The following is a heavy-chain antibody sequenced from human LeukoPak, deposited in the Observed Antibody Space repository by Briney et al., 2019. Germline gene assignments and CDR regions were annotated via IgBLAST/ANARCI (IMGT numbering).Heavy chain of an antibody. Sequence: ASVKVSCKASGYSFTNFDINWVRQPTGQGLEWMGWMNPNSGNKGYAQKFQGRVTMTMNTSISTAYMELSSLRSEDRAVYYCARGPQWRGDYYYMDVWGRGTTVTVSS. J-gene: IGHJ6*03. CDR1: GYSFTNFD. CDR2: MNPNSGNK. CDR3: ARGPQWRGDYYYMDV. V-gene: IGHV1-8*01. D-gene: IGHD6-19*01.